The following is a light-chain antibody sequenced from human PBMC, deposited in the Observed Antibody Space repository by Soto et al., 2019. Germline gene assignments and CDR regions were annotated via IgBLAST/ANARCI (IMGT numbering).Light chain of an antibody. CDR1: QSVSSSY. CDR2: GAP. V-gene: IGKV3-20*01. Sequence: EIVLTQSPGTLSLSPWERATLSCRASQSVSSSYLAWYQQKPGQAPRLLIDGAPSRATGIPDRFSGSGSGTDFDLTISRLEPEDFAVYYCQQYGSSPQNTFGQGTKLEIK. J-gene: IGKJ2*01. CDR3: QQYGSSPQNT.